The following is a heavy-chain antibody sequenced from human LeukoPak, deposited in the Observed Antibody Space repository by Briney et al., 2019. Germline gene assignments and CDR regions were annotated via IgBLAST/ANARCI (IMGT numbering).Heavy chain of an antibody. CDR2: INHSGST. CDR1: GGSFSGYY. D-gene: IGHD6-6*01. V-gene: IGHV4-34*01. CDR3: ARAMSIAARLQTIFDY. Sequence: SETLSLTCAVYGGSFSGYYWTWIRQPPGKGLEWIGEINHSGSTNYNPSLKSRVTISVDTSKNQFSLNLTSVTAADTAVYYCARAMSIAARLQTIFDYWGQGTLVTVSS. J-gene: IGHJ4*02.